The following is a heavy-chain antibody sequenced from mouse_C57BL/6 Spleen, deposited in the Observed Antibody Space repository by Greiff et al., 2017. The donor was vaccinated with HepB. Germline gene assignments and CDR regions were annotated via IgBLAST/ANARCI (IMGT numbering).Heavy chain of an antibody. J-gene: IGHJ2*01. Sequence: QVQLQQSGAELVKPGASVKISCKASGYAFSSYWMNWVKQRPGKGLEWIGQIYPGDGDTNYNGKFQGNATRTADKSSSTAYMQLSSLTSADSAVYFCARDYYGSSCFDYWGQGTTLTVSS. D-gene: IGHD1-1*01. CDR3: ARDYYGSSCFDY. V-gene: IGHV1-80*01. CDR2: IYPGDGDT. CDR1: GYAFSSYW.